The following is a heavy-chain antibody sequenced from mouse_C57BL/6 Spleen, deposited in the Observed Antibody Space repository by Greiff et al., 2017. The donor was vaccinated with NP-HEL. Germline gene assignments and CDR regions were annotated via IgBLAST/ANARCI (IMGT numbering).Heavy chain of an antibody. CDR1: GYTFTSYG. D-gene: IGHD1-1*01. Sequence: VKLVESGAELARPGASVKLSCKASGYTFTSYGISWVKQRTGQGLEWIGEIYPRSGNTYYNEKFKGKATLTADKSSSTAYMELRSLTSEDSAVYFCARLDYGPSYWGQGTLVTVSA. CDR2: IYPRSGNT. CDR3: ARLDYGPSY. J-gene: IGHJ3*01. V-gene: IGHV1-81*01.